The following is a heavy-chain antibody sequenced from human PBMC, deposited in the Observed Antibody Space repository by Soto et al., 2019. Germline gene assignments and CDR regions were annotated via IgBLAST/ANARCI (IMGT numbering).Heavy chain of an antibody. J-gene: IGHJ6*03. D-gene: IGHD4-17*01. CDR3: TTGFDDYGEATYYMDV. CDR1: GFTFSNAW. CDR2: IKSKTDGGTT. Sequence: GGSLRLSCAASGFTFSNAWMSWVRQAPGKGLEWVGRIKSKTDGGTTDYAAPVKGRFTISRDDSKNTLYLQMNSLKTEDTAVYYCTTGFDDYGEATYYMDVWGKGTTVTVSS. V-gene: IGHV3-15*01.